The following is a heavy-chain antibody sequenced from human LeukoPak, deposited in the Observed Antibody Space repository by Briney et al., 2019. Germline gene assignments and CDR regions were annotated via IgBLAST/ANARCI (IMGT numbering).Heavy chain of an antibody. CDR2: IANDGKDK. V-gene: IGHV3-30*18. Sequence: GGSLRLSCAASGFTFSRYGLHWVRQAPGKGLEWVAVIANDGKDKKYADSVKGRFSISRDNSKSTLYLQMNSLRAEDTGVYYCTKDQQVGAAAYYFDSWGQGTLLTVPS. CDR1: GFTFSRYG. CDR3: TKDQQVGAAAYYFDS. J-gene: IGHJ4*02. D-gene: IGHD6-13*01.